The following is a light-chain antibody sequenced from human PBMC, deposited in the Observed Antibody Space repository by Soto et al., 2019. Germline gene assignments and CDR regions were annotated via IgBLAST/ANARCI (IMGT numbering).Light chain of an antibody. Sequence: DVQMTQSPSSMSASVGDRVTVTCRASQDIGTWLVWYQQKPGKAPTLLISGETNLQSGVPSRFSGGGSGTDFTLTISSLQPEDVATYYCQQANSFPTFGRGTRLEIK. CDR2: GET. CDR1: QDIGTW. V-gene: IGKV1-12*01. J-gene: IGKJ5*01. CDR3: QQANSFPT.